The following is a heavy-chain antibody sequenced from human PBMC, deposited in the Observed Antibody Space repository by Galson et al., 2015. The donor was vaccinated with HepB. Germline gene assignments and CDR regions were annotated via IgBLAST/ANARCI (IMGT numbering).Heavy chain of an antibody. Sequence: QSGAEVKKPGESLKISCKGSGYTFSNFWIGWVRQMPGKGLEWMGMIYPGDSDTRYSPSSQGHVTISADKSISTAYLQWRSLKASDTAMYYCARLEGGLRLGELSLFDQWGQGTLVIVSS. J-gene: IGHJ4*02. CDR3: ARLEGGLRLGELSLFDQ. CDR1: GYTFSNFW. V-gene: IGHV5-51*01. D-gene: IGHD3-16*02. CDR2: IYPGDSDT.